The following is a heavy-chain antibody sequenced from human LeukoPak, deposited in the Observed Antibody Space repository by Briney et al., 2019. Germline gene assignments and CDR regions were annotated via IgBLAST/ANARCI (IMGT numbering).Heavy chain of an antibody. V-gene: IGHV1-8*01. CDR2: MNPNSGNT. Sequence: ASVKVSCKASGYTFTSYDINWVRQATGQGLEWMGWMNPNSGNTGYAQKFQGRVTMTRNTSISTAYMELSSLRSEDTAVYYCARADYGSGSYYAFYYYYYGMDVWGQGTTVTVSS. D-gene: IGHD3-10*01. CDR1: GYTFTSYD. J-gene: IGHJ6*02. CDR3: ARADYGSGSYYAFYYYYYGMDV.